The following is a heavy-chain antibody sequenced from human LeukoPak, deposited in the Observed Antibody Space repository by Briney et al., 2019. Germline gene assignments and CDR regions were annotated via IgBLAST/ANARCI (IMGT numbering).Heavy chain of an antibody. CDR1: GGSISSYY. Sequence: PSETLSLTCTVSGGSISSYYWSWIRQPAGKGLEWIGRIYTSGSTNYNPSLKSRVTMSVDTSKNQFSLKLSSVTAADTAVYYCARERQQQLGNYFDYWGQGTLVTASS. D-gene: IGHD6-13*01. CDR2: IYTSGST. V-gene: IGHV4-4*07. CDR3: ARERQQQLGNYFDY. J-gene: IGHJ4*02.